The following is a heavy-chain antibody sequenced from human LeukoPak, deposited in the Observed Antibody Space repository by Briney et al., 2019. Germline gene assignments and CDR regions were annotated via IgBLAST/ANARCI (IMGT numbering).Heavy chain of an antibody. D-gene: IGHD3-3*01. CDR1: GFTFSNYA. V-gene: IGHV3-30*03. CDR3: ASRFEWLSSFDY. Sequence: GRSLRLSCAASGFTFSNYAMHWVRQAPGKGLEWVALISHDGGSEYYGDSMKGRFTISRDNSRNTFYLQMNSLRAEDTAVYYCASRFEWLSSFDYWGQGTLVTVSS. CDR2: ISHDGGSE. J-gene: IGHJ4*02.